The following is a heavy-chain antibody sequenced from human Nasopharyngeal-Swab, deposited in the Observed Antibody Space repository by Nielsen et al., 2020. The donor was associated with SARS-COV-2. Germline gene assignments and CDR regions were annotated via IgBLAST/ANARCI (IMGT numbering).Heavy chain of an antibody. D-gene: IGHD3-22*01. V-gene: IGHV3-7*01. CDR1: GFTFSSYW. Sequence: GESLKISCAASGFTFSSYWMSWVRQAPGKGLEWVANIKQDGSEKYYVDSVKGRFTISRDNAKNSLYLQVNSLRAEDTAVYYCAREDYYDSSGLSNYYYGMDVWGQGTTVTVSS. CDR3: AREDYYDSSGLSNYYYGMDV. J-gene: IGHJ6*02. CDR2: IKQDGSEK.